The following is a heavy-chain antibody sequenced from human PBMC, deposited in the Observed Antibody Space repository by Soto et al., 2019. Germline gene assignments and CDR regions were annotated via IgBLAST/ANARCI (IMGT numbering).Heavy chain of an antibody. CDR2: IFTRDSET. D-gene: IGHD3-10*01. CDR3: ATGYFDSGQGYDL. Sequence: GESLKISCKGPGHLFNNHWIGWVRQTPGKGLEWMGLIFTRDSETKTSPSFQGHVSSSVDNSINTVYLQWTSLKTTDTGIYFCATGYFDSGQGYDLWGQGTLVTVSS. J-gene: IGHJ5*02. CDR1: GHLFNNHW. V-gene: IGHV5-51*01.